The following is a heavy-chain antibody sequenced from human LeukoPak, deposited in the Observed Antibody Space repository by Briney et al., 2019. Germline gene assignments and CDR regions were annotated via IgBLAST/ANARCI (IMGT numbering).Heavy chain of an antibody. D-gene: IGHD5-12*01. CDR3: ARDTGGYDYHYYYYGMDV. V-gene: IGHV4-59*01. Sequence: NSSETLSLTCTVSGGSISSYYWSWIRQPPGKGLEWIGYIYYSGSTNYNPSLKSRVTISVDTSKNQFSLKLSSVTAADTAVYYCARDTGGYDYHYYYYGMDVWGQGTTVTVSS. CDR1: GGSISSYY. CDR2: IYYSGST. J-gene: IGHJ6*02.